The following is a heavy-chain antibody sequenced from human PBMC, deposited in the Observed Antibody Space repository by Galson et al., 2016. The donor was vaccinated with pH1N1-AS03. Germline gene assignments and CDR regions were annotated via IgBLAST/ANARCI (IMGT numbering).Heavy chain of an antibody. D-gene: IGHD2-2*01. V-gene: IGHV4-61*02. J-gene: IGHJ6*04. CDR1: GDSIRSDTYA. Sequence: TLSLTCAVSGDSIRSDTYAWSWIRQPAEKGLEWVGRVYPGLSSHYNPSLKGRVTIAVDTSKNQFSLKLRSVTAADTAVYYCAREGCGARSTTGCYASGLGRRSYMDVWGKGTTVTVSS. CDR3: AREGCGARSTTGCYASGLGRRSYMDV. CDR2: VYPGLSS.